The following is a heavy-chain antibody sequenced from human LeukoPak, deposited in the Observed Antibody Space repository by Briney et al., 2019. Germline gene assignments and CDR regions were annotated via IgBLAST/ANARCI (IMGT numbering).Heavy chain of an antibody. CDR1: GYTFTPYG. CDR3: ARGGNYYYDSSGYNDAFDI. V-gene: IGHV1-18*01. Sequence: ASVKVSCKASGYTFTPYGISWVRQAPGQGLEWMGWISASNGETSYAQKLQGRVTMTTDTSTSTAYMELRSLRSEDTAVYYCARGGNYYYDSSGYNDAFDIWGQGTMVTVSS. D-gene: IGHD3-22*01. CDR2: ISASNGET. J-gene: IGHJ3*02.